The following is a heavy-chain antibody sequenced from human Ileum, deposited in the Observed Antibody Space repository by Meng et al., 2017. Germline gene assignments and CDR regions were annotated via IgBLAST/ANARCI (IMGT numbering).Heavy chain of an antibody. V-gene: IGHV3-30-3*01. CDR1: GFTFSSYA. CDR3: ARDTKNYYDSSGYPGPLDY. Sequence: QVQLVESGGGVVQPGRSLRLSCAASGFTFSSYAKHWVRQAPGKGLAWVAVISYDGSNKYYADSVKGRFTISRDNSKNTLYLQMNSLRAEDTAVYYCARDTKNYYDSSGYPGPLDYWGQGTLVTVSS. D-gene: IGHD3-22*01. J-gene: IGHJ4*02. CDR2: ISYDGSNK.